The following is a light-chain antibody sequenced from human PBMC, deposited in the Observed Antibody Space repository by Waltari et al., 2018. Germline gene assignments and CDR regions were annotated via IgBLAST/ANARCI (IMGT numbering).Light chain of an antibody. V-gene: IGLV2-8*01. J-gene: IGLJ2*01. Sequence: QSALTQPPSASGSPGQSVTISCTGTSSDVGVYNYVSWYQQHPGKAPKLMIYAVSKRPAGVPVRFSGAKSGNTASLTVSGLQAEDEADDYCSSYAGSNNLVFGGGTKLTVL. CDR3: SSYAGSNNLV. CDR1: SSDVGVYNY. CDR2: AVS.